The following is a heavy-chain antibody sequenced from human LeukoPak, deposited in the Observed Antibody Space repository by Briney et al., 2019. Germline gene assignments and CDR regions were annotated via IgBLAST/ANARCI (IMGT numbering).Heavy chain of an antibody. CDR2: ISGSGGST. CDR3: ARVGMISGYDYYFDY. D-gene: IGHD5-12*01. Sequence: PGGSLRLSCAASGFTFSSYAMSWVRQAPGKGLEWVSAISGSGGSTYYADSVKGRFTISRDNSKNTLYLQMNSLRAEDTAVYYCARVGMISGYDYYFDYWGQGTLVTVSS. CDR1: GFTFSSYA. V-gene: IGHV3-23*01. J-gene: IGHJ4*02.